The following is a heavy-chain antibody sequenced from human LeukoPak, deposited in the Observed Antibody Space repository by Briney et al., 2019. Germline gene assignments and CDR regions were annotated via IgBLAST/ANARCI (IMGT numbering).Heavy chain of an antibody. CDR2: INPNSGGT. D-gene: IGHD5-18*01. Sequence: ASVKVSCKASGYTFTVYYMHWVRQAPGQGLEWMGWINPNSGGTNYAQKFQGRVTMTRDTSISTAYMELSRLRSDDTAVYYCARDPGYSYGYGEAPNDYWGQGTLVTVSS. J-gene: IGHJ4*02. CDR1: GYTFTVYY. V-gene: IGHV1-2*02. CDR3: ARDPGYSYGYGEAPNDY.